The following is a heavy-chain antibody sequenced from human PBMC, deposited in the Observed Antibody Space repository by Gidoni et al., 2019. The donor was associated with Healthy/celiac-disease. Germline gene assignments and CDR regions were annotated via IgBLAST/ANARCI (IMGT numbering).Heavy chain of an antibody. D-gene: IGHD3-10*01. CDR1: GGSISSYY. Sequence: QVQLQESGPGLVKPSATLSLTCTVSGGSISSYYWSWIRQPPGKGLEWIGYIYYSGSTNYNPSLKSRVTISVDTSKNQFSLKLSSVTAADTAVYYCARDRTRDYYGSGSYYGPFDYWGQGTLVTVSS. CDR2: IYYSGST. J-gene: IGHJ4*02. V-gene: IGHV4-59*01. CDR3: ARDRTRDYYGSGSYYGPFDY.